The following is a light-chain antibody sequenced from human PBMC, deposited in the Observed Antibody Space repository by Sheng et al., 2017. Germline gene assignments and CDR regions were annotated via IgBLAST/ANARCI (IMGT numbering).Light chain of an antibody. CDR3: QTWGTGIQV. CDR2: LDNDGSH. CDR1: SGHSSYA. J-gene: IGLJ2*01. V-gene: IGLV4-69*02. Sequence: QLVLTQAPSTSAYLGASVKLTCTLSSGHSSYAIAWHQQKADKGPRFLMTLDNDGSHTRGDGIPDRFSGSSSGAERHLTISTLQSDDEADYYCQTWGTGIQVFGAGTKLTVL.